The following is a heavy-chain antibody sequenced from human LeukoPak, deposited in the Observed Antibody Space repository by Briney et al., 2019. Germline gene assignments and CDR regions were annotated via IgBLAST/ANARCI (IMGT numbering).Heavy chain of an antibody. CDR2: INPNIGGT. J-gene: IGHJ4*02. V-gene: IGHV1-2*02. CDR1: GYTFTGYY. Sequence: GASVKVSCKAFGYTFTGYYMHWVRQAPGQGLEWMGWINPNIGGTEYAQKFQGRVTMTRDTSISTLYMDLSRLTSDDTAVYYCARLQADYWGQGTLVTVSS. CDR3: ARLQADY.